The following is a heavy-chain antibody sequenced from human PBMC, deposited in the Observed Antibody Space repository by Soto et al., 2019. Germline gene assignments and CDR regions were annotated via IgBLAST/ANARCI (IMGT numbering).Heavy chain of an antibody. CDR1: GFTFSSYG. CDR3: ASLSSSSEVAYYFDY. CDR2: ISYDGSNK. J-gene: IGHJ4*02. V-gene: IGHV3-30*03. D-gene: IGHD6-6*01. Sequence: GGSLRLSCAASGFTFSSYGMHWVRQAPGKGLEWVAVISYDGSNKYYADSVKGRFTISRDNSRNTLYLQMNSLRAEDTAVYYCASLSSSSEVAYYFDYWGQGTLVTVSS.